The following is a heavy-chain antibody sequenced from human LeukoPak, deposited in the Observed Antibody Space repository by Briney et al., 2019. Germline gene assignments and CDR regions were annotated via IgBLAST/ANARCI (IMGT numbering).Heavy chain of an antibody. CDR3: AKVGEGLQLWLPFEY. CDR1: GFTFSSFG. J-gene: IGHJ4*02. Sequence: GGSLRLSCAASGFTFSSFGMHWVRQAPGKGLEWVAVISYDGSNKYYADSVKGRFTVSRDNSKNTLYPQMNSLRAEDTAVYYCAKVGEGLQLWLPFEYWGQGTLVTVSS. D-gene: IGHD5-18*01. V-gene: IGHV3-30*18. CDR2: ISYDGSNK.